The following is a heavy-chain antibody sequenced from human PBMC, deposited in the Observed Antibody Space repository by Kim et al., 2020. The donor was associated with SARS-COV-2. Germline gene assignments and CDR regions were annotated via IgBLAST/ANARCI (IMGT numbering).Heavy chain of an antibody. CDR1: GFTFSDYY. V-gene: IGHV3-11*06. CDR3: ARPTGYCSSTSCSPRFDP. J-gene: IGHJ5*02. D-gene: IGHD2-2*03. CDR2: ISSSSSYT. Sequence: GGSLRLSCAASGFTFSDYYMSWIRQAPGKGLEWVSYISSSSSYTNYADSVKGRFTISRDNAKNSLYLQMNSLRAEDTAVYYCARPTGYCSSTSCSPRFDPWGQGTLVTVSS.